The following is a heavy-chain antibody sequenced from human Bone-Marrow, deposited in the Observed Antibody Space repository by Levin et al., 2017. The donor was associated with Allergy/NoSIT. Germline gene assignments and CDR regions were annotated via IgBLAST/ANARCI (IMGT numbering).Heavy chain of an antibody. CDR2: ISYDGSNK. J-gene: IGHJ6*02. Sequence: GESLKISCAASGFTFSSYGMHWVRQAPGKGLEWVAVISYDGSNKYYADSVKGRFTISRDNSKNTLYLQMNSLRAEDTAVYYCAKDRDRSSFWDPWYYYGMDVWGQGTTVTVSS. CDR1: GFTFSSYG. CDR3: AKDRDRSSFWDPWYYYGMDV. D-gene: IGHD1-26*01. V-gene: IGHV3-30*18.